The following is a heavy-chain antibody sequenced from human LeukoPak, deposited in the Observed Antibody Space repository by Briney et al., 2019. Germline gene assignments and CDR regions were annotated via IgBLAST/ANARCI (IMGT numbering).Heavy chain of an antibody. Sequence: GGSLRLSCAASGFTLSSYSINWVRQAPGKGLEWVSSIRSSSSYIYYADSLKGRFTISRDNAKNSLYLQMNSLRAEDTAVYYCARDPQGYSSSWFDYWGQGTLVTVSS. CDR1: GFTLSSYS. D-gene: IGHD6-13*01. J-gene: IGHJ4*02. CDR2: IRSSSSYI. CDR3: ARDPQGYSSSWFDY. V-gene: IGHV3-21*01.